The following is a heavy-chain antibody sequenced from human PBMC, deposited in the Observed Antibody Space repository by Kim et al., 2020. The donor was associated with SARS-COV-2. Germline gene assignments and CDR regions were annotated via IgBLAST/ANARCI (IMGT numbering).Heavy chain of an antibody. CDR3: ARVPHPLYGITGTELFGYYMDV. CDR1: GGSFSGYY. CDR2: INHSGST. D-gene: IGHD1-20*01. J-gene: IGHJ6*03. Sequence: SETLSLTCAVYGGSFSGYYWSWIRQPPGKGLEWIGEINHSGSTNYNPSLKSRVTISVDTSKNQFSLKLSSVTAADTAVYYCARVPHPLYGITGTELFGYYMDVWGKGTTVTVSS. V-gene: IGHV4-34*01.